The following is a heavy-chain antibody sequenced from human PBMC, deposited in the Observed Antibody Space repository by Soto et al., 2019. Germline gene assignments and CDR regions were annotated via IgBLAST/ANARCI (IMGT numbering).Heavy chain of an antibody. J-gene: IGHJ4*02. Sequence: QVQLVESGGGVVQPGRSLRLSCAASGFTFSSYVMHWVRQAPGKGLEWVAVISYDGSNKYYADSVKGRFTISRDNSKNTLYLQMNSLRAEDTAVYYCARVRGLTATGVDYWGQGTLVTVSS. CDR2: ISYDGSNK. V-gene: IGHV3-30-3*01. CDR1: GFTFSSYV. D-gene: IGHD5-18*01. CDR3: ARVRGLTATGVDY.